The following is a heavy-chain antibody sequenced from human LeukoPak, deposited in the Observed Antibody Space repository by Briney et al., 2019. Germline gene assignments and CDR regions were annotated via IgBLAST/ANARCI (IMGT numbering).Heavy chain of an antibody. D-gene: IGHD6-19*01. CDR3: ASGAVAGTRLYYFDY. CDR2: SSSSSSYI. CDR1: GFTFSSYS. J-gene: IGHJ4*02. V-gene: IGHV3-21*01. Sequence: GGSLRLSCAASGFTFSSYSMNWVRQAPGKGLEWVSSSSSSSSYIYYADSVKGRFTISRDNAKNSLYLQMNSLRAEDTAVYYCASGAVAGTRLYYFDYWGQGTLVTVSS.